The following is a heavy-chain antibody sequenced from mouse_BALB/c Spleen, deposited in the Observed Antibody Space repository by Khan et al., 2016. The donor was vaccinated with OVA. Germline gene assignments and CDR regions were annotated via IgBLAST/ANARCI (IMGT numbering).Heavy chain of an antibody. D-gene: IGHD1-1*01. Sequence: EVQLVESGAELVKPGASVKLSCTASGFNIKDTYMHWVKQRPEQGLEWIGRIDPANGYTKYDPKFQGKATIQAATSSNTAYLPLRSLTYAATVVYDGARDYCDVVAYWGQGSLVTVSA. CDR2: IDPANGYT. V-gene: IGHV14-3*02. CDR1: GFNIKDTY. J-gene: IGHJ3*01. CDR3: ARDYCDVVAY.